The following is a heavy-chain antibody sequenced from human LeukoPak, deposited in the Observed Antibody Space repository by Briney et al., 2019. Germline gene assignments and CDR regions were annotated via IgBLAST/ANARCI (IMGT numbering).Heavy chain of an antibody. V-gene: IGHV4-30-2*01. J-gene: IGHJ5*02. CDR3: ARDRLGGRYWFDP. CDR2: IYHSGST. Sequence: PSETLSLTCAVSGGSISSGGYSWSWIRQPPGKGLEWIGYIYHSGSTYYNPSLKSRVTILVDRSKNQFSLKLSSVTAADTAVYYCARDRLGGRYWFDPWGQGTLVTVSS. D-gene: IGHD3-16*01. CDR1: GGSISSGGYS.